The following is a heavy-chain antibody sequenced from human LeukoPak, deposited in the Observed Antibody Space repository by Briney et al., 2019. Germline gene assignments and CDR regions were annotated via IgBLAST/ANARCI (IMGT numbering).Heavy chain of an antibody. Sequence: PGGSPRLSCAASGFTFSSYAMSWVRQAPGKGLEWVSAISGGGGSTYYAGSVKGRFTISRDNSNNTLYLQMNSLRAEDTAVYYCAKDSEAYDSSGFRDYWGQGILVTVSS. J-gene: IGHJ4*02. D-gene: IGHD3-22*01. CDR2: ISGGGGST. CDR1: GFTFSSYA. V-gene: IGHV3-23*01. CDR3: AKDSEAYDSSGFRDY.